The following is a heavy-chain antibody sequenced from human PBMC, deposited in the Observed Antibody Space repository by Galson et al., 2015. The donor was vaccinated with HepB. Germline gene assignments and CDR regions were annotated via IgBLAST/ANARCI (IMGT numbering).Heavy chain of an antibody. CDR3: ARGPTTYYYDGSGYYYFDS. CDR2: IKHSGST. CDR1: GGSFSGYY. J-gene: IGHJ4*02. Sequence: LSLTCSVYGGSFSGYYWTWVRRPPGKGLEWIGEIKHSGSTNYNPSLKSRVTISVDTPKSQFSLRLSSVTAADTAVYYCARGPTTYYYDGSGYYYFDSWGQGTLVTVSS. V-gene: IGHV4-34*01. D-gene: IGHD3-22*01.